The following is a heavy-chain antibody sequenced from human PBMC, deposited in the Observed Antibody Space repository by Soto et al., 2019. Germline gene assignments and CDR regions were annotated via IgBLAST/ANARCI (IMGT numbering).Heavy chain of an antibody. D-gene: IGHD4-17*01. CDR3: AKDSLKNVYGDSLDY. CDR2: ISGSGGST. CDR1: GFTFSSYA. V-gene: IGHV3-23*01. Sequence: EVQLLESGGGLVQPGGSLRLSCAASGFTFSSYAMSWVRQAPGKGLEWVSAISGSGGSTYYADSVKGRFTISRDNSKNTLYLQMNSLRAEDTAVYHCAKDSLKNVYGDSLDYWGQGTLVTVSS. J-gene: IGHJ4*02.